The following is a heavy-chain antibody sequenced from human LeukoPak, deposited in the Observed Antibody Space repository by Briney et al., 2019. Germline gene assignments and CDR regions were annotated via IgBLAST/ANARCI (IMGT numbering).Heavy chain of an antibody. CDR1: VGSISGYY. J-gene: IGHJ4*02. Sequence: SETLSLTCSVSVGSISGYYWSWIRLPPGKGLEWIGYIHASGSTHYNSSLKSRVTILLDTSKNQFSLEVISLTAADTAVYYCARRFFDQDFFDYWSQGTLVTVSS. CDR2: IHASGST. CDR3: ARRFFDQDFFDY. V-gene: IGHV4-4*09. D-gene: IGHD3-9*01.